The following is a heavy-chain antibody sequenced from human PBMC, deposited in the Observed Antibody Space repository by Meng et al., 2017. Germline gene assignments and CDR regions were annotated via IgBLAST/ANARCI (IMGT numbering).Heavy chain of an antibody. J-gene: IGHJ4*02. CDR3: AKSHLDLDY. Sequence: LSLTCAASGFTFSSYAMSWVRQAPGKGLEWVSAISGSGGSTYYADSVKGRFTISRDNSKNTLYLQMNSLRAEDTAVYYCAKSHLDLDYWGQGTLVTVSS. CDR1: GFTFSSYA. CDR2: ISGSGGST. V-gene: IGHV3-23*01.